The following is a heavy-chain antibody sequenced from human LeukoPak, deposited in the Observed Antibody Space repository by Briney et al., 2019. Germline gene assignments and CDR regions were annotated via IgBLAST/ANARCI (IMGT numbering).Heavy chain of an antibody. V-gene: IGHV3-23*01. CDR1: GFSFGSYA. D-gene: IGHD2-15*01. Sequence: GGSLRLSCAASGFSFGSYAMSWVRQAPGKGLEWVSSISGTGMLTYYADSVKGRFTISRDNSKSTLCLQMNSLRAEDTAVYYCAKQLGYCSDGSCYFPYWGQGTLVTVSS. CDR2: ISGTGMLT. J-gene: IGHJ4*02. CDR3: AKQLGYCSDGSCYFPY.